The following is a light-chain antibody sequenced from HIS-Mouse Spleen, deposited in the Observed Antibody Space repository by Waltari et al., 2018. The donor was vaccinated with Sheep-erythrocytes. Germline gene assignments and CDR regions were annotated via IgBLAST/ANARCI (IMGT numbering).Light chain of an antibody. CDR2: AAS. Sequence: AIRMTQSPSSFSASTGDRVTITCRASQGISSYLAWYQQQPGKAPKLLIYAASTLQSGVPSRFSGSGSVTDFTLTISCLQSEDFATYYCQQYYSYPPTFGQGTKVEIK. V-gene: IGKV1-8*01. CDR1: QGISSY. J-gene: IGKJ1*01. CDR3: QQYYSYPPT.